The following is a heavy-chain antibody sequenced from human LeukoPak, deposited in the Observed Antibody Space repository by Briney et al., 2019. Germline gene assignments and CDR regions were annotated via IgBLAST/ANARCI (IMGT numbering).Heavy chain of an antibody. Sequence: ASVKVSCKASGYTFSDYYMHWVRLAPGQGLEWMGWINPKSGGTNYAQKFQGRVTMTRDTSSSTAYMELSSLISDDTALYFCARDPYISGWLSSLQEARGLGRNYYFDYWGQGTLVLVSS. J-gene: IGHJ4*02. CDR1: GYTFSDYY. D-gene: IGHD3-22*01. CDR2: INPKSGGT. V-gene: IGHV1-2*02. CDR3: ARDPYISGWLSSLQEARGLGRNYYFDY.